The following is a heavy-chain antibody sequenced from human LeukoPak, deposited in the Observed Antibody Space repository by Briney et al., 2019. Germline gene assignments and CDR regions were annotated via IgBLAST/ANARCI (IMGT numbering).Heavy chain of an antibody. CDR1: GYSFTSYW. CDR2: IYPGDSDT. D-gene: IGHD2-2*01. CDR3: ARGQLDCSSTSCYYYFDY. Sequence: GESLKISCKGSGYSFTSYWIGWVRQMPGKGLEWMGIIYPGDSDTRYSPSFQGQVTISADKSISTAYLQWSSLKASDTAMYYCARGQLDCSSTSCYYYFDYWGQGTLVTVSS. V-gene: IGHV5-51*01. J-gene: IGHJ4*02.